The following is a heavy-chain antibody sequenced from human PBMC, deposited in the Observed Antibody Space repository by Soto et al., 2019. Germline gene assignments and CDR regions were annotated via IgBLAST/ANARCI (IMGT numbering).Heavy chain of an antibody. J-gene: IGHJ4*02. V-gene: IGHV1-3*01. CDR1: GYTFTSYA. CDR3: ASGLITVAGTRNY. D-gene: IGHD6-19*01. Sequence: ASVKVSCEASGYTFTSYAMHWVRQAPGQRLEWMGWINAGNGNTKYSQKFQGRVTITRDTSASAAYMELNSLRADDTAVYYCASGLITVAGTRNYWGPGTLVTVSS. CDR2: INAGNGNT.